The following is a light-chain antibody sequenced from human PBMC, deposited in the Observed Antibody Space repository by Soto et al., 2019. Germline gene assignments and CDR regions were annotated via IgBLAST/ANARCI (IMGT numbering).Light chain of an antibody. Sequence: DIQMTQSPSSLSASVGDRVTITCRASQSISSYLNWYQQKPGKTPNLLIFGASSLQSGVPSRFSGSGYGTDFTLNISSLQPEDFATYYCLQTYTTLFTFGQGTKLEL. J-gene: IGKJ2*01. CDR2: GAS. V-gene: IGKV1-39*01. CDR1: QSISSY. CDR3: LQTYTTLFT.